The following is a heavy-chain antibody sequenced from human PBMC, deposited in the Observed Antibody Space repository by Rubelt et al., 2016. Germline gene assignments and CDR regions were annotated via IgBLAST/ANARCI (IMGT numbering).Heavy chain of an antibody. CDR3: ARAGRLLLGATRSWFDP. J-gene: IGHJ5*02. D-gene: IGHD1-26*01. Sequence: GKGLEWVAVIWYDGSNKYYADSVKGRFTISRDNSKNTLYLQMNSLRAEDTAVYYCARAGRLLLGATRSWFDPWGQGTLVTVSS. CDR2: IWYDGSNK. V-gene: IGHV3-33*01.